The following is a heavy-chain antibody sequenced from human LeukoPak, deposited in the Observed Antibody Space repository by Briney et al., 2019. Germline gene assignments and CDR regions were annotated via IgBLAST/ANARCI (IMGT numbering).Heavy chain of an antibody. J-gene: IGHJ4*02. D-gene: IGHD1-26*01. CDR2: IIPIFGIA. CDR1: GGTFSSYA. CDR3: ARDIGPVSGSYYGFDY. Sequence: ASVTVSCKASGGTFSSYAISWVRQAPGQGLEWMGRIIPIFGIANYAQKFQGRVTITADKSTSTAYMELSSLRSEDTAVYYCARDIGPVSGSYYGFDYWGQGTLVTVSS. V-gene: IGHV1-69*04.